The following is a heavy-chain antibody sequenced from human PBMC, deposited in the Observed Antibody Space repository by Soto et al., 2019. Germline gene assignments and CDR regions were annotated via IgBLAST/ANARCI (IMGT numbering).Heavy chain of an antibody. CDR1: GFTFSSYG. Sequence: QVQLVESGGGVVQPGRSLRLSCAASGFTFSSYGMHWVRQAPGKGLEWVAVIWYDGSNKYYADSVKGRFTISRDNSKNTLYLQMNSLRAEDTAVYYCARSILRSLCVAYWGQGTLVTVSS. J-gene: IGHJ4*02. CDR2: IWYDGSNK. CDR3: ARSILRSLCVAY. V-gene: IGHV3-33*01. D-gene: IGHD3-3*01.